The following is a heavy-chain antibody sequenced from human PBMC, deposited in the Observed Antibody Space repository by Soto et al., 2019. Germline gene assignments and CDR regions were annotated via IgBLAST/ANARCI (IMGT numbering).Heavy chain of an antibody. CDR2: IYYSGST. CDR1: GGSISSGGYY. CDR3: ARDSGIAVAGEIDY. V-gene: IGHV4-31*03. Sequence: PSETLSLTCTVSGGSISSGGYYWSWILQHPGKGLEWIGYIYYSGSTYYNPSLKSRVTISVDTSKNQFSLKLSSVTAADTAVYYCARDSGIAVAGEIDYWGQGTLVTVS. J-gene: IGHJ4*02. D-gene: IGHD6-19*01.